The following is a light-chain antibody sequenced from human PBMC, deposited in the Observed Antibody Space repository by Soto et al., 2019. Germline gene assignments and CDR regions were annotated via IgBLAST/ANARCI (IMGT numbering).Light chain of an antibody. CDR2: GAS. J-gene: IGKJ2*01. V-gene: IGKV3-20*01. CDR1: QSVSSSY. CDR3: QQYGSSLLT. Sequence: EIVLTQSPGTLSLSPGERATLSCSASQSVSSSYLAWYQQKPGQAPRLLIYGASSRATGIPDRFSGSGSGTDFTLTISRLEPEDFAVYYCQQYGSSLLTFGQGTKLEIK.